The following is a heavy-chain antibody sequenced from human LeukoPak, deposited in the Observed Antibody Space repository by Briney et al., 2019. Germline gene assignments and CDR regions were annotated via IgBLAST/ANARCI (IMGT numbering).Heavy chain of an antibody. CDR3: ARDKAVGLSHFDY. V-gene: IGHV3-21*01. CDR2: ISSSSSYI. D-gene: IGHD1-26*01. J-gene: IGHJ4*02. CDR1: GFTFSSYS. Sequence: PGGSLRLSCAASGFTFSSYSMNWVRQAPGKGLEWVSSISSSSSYIYYADSVKGRFTISRDNAKNSLYLQMNSLRAEDTAVYYCARDKAVGLSHFDYWGQGTLVTVSS.